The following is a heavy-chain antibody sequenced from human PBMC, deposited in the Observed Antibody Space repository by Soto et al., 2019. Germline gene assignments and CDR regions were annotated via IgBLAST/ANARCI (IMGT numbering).Heavy chain of an antibody. J-gene: IGHJ4*02. Sequence: QVQLVQSGAEVKKPGSSVKVSCKASGGTFSSYAISWVRQAPGQGLEWMGGIIPIFGTANYAQKFQGRVMISADKSTSTAYMELSSLRSEDTAVYYCARGQIGIVGATTGVDYWGQGTLVTVSS. CDR1: GGTFSSYA. CDR2: IIPIFGTA. V-gene: IGHV1-69*06. CDR3: ARGQIGIVGATTGVDY. D-gene: IGHD1-26*01.